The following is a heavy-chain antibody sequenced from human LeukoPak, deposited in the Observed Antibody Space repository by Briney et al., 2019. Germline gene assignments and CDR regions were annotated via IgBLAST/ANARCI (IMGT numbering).Heavy chain of an antibody. CDR2: SANKGNSYTT. CDR3: ARAGCAHGLDV. J-gene: IGHJ6*02. CDR1: GFTFSDHY. V-gene: IGHV3-72*01. Sequence: GSLRLSCVASGFTFSDHYMNWVRQSPGKGLEWVGLSANKGNSYTTDYAASVKGRFSISRDESQNSVYLQMSSLKTEDTAVYYCARAGCAHGLDVWGQGTTVTVSS. D-gene: IGHD6-19*01.